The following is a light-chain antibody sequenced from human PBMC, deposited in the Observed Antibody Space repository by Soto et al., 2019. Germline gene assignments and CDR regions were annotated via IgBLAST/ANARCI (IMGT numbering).Light chain of an antibody. CDR2: RNN. CDR3: AAWDDSLSGFYV. J-gene: IGLJ1*01. CDR1: NSNTGSNY. V-gene: IGLV1-47*01. Sequence: QCLRTQPPSASGTRGQRFPISCSGSNSNTGSNYVHWYQHLPGTAPKLVIYRNNKRPSGVPDRFFGSKSATSASLAISGLRSEDEADYYCAAWDDSLSGFYVFGTGTKVTVL.